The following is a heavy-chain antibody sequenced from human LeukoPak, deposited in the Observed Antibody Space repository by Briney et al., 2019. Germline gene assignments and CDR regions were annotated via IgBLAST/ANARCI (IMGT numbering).Heavy chain of an antibody. CDR2: IYTSGST. CDR1: GGSISSGSYY. CDR3: AREIGRGTGTFDY. Sequence: PSETLSLTCTVSGGSISSGSYYWSWIRQRAGKGLEWIGRIYTSGSTNYNPSLKSRVTISVDTSKNQFSLKLSSVTAADTAVYYCAREIGRGTGTFDYWGQGTLVTVSS. J-gene: IGHJ4*02. D-gene: IGHD3-10*01. V-gene: IGHV4-61*02.